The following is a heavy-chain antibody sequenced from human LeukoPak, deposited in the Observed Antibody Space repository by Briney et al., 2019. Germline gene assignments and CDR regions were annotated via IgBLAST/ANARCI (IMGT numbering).Heavy chain of an antibody. V-gene: IGHV3-23*01. J-gene: IGHJ4*02. Sequence: GGSLRLSCAASGFTFSSYAMSWVRQAPGKGLEWVSAISGSGGSTYYADSVKGRFTISRDNSKKKLSLQMNSLRAEDTAVYYCAKDTVWSGSGSYCDYWGQGTLVTVSS. D-gene: IGHD3-10*01. CDR3: AKDTVWSGSGSYCDY. CDR1: GFTFSSYA. CDR2: ISGSGGST.